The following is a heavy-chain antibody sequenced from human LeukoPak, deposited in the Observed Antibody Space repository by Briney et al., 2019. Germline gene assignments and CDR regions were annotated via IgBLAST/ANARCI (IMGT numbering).Heavy chain of an antibody. CDR1: GFTFSSYA. Sequence: GGSLRLSCAASGFTFSSYAMNWVRQAPGKGLEWVSCISGSGGSTYYADSGKGRFTIARDNSKNTVYMQMNSLRAEGTAVYYCAKACGYSGYDPIDYWGQGTLVTVSS. J-gene: IGHJ4*02. CDR3: AKACGYSGYDPIDY. V-gene: IGHV3-23*01. D-gene: IGHD5-12*01. CDR2: ISGSGGST.